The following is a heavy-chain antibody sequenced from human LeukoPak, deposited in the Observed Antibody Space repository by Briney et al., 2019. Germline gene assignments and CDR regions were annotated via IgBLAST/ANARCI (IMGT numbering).Heavy chain of an antibody. CDR2: MNPNSGST. J-gene: IGHJ4*02. Sequence: ASVKVSCKASGYTFTSYDINWVRQAAGQGLEWMGWMNPNSGSTGYAQKFQGRVTITRNTSIRAAYMELSGLRSEDTAVYYCARGRSTGYPYYLEYCGQETLLTVSS. D-gene: IGHD5-12*01. CDR3: ARGRSTGYPYYLEY. CDR1: GYTFTSYD. V-gene: IGHV1-8*03.